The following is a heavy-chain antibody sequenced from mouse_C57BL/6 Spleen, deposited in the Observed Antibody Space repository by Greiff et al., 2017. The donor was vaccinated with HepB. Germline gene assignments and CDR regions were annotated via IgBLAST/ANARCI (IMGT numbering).Heavy chain of an antibody. CDR3: ARVNLYYYGSSYVEYYFDY. Sequence: QVQLQQSGAELMKPGASVKLSCKATGYTFTGYWIEWVKQRPGHGLEWIGEILPGSGSTNYNEKFKGKATFTADTSSNTAYMQLSSLTTEDSAIYYCARVNLYYYGSSYVEYYFDYWGQGTTLTVSS. J-gene: IGHJ2*01. CDR2: ILPGSGST. CDR1: GYTFTGYW. V-gene: IGHV1-9*01. D-gene: IGHD1-1*01.